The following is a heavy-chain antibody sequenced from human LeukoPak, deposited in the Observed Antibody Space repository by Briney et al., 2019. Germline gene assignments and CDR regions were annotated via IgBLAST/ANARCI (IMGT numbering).Heavy chain of an antibody. Sequence: PSETLSLTCTVSGGSISSGGYYWSWIRQHPGKGLEWIGYIYTSGSTNYNPSLKSRVTMSVDTSKNQFSLKLSSVTAADTAVYYCARDILGPDIHWFDPWGQGTLVTVSS. J-gene: IGHJ5*02. CDR3: ARDILGPDIHWFDP. V-gene: IGHV4-61*08. D-gene: IGHD3-9*01. CDR1: GGSISSGGYY. CDR2: IYTSGST.